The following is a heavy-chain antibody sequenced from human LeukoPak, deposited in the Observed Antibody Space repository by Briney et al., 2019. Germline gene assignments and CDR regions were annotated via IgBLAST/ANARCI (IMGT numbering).Heavy chain of an antibody. CDR1: GGSISSYY. Sequence: PSETLSLTCTVSGGSISSYYWSWIRQPPGKGLEWIGDIYYSGNTKYKPSLKSRVTISIDTSKNQFSLKLSSVTAADTSVYYCARRRQGSGNSDYWGQGTLVTVSS. D-gene: IGHD3-10*01. CDR3: ARRRQGSGNSDY. J-gene: IGHJ4*02. V-gene: IGHV4-59*08. CDR2: IYYSGNT.